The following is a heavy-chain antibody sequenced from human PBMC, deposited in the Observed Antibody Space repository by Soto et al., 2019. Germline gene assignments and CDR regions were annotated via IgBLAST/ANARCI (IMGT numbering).Heavy chain of an antibody. CDR2: IAFDGINK. CDR3: AKEGMWGSYHYFAS. Sequence: PGKGLEWVALIAFDGINKYYADSVKGRFTISRDSAKNTMYLQMNSMSVEETAVYYCAKEGMWGSYHYFASQGHGTVVTVSS. J-gene: IGHJ4*01. V-gene: IGHV3-30*18. D-gene: IGHD1-26*01.